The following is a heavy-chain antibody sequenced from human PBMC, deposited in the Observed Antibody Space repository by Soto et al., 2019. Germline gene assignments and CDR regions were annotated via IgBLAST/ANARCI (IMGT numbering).Heavy chain of an antibody. D-gene: IGHD6-19*01. CDR3: ARDEDSSGWYGPDY. CDR1: GFTFSSYA. J-gene: IGHJ4*02. V-gene: IGHV3-30-3*01. CDR2: ISYDGSNK. Sequence: GGSLRLSCAASGFTFSSYAMHWVRQAPGKGLEWVAVISYDGSNKYYADSVKGRFTISRDNSKNTLYLQMNSLRAEDTAVYYRARDEDSSGWYGPDYWGQGTLVTVSS.